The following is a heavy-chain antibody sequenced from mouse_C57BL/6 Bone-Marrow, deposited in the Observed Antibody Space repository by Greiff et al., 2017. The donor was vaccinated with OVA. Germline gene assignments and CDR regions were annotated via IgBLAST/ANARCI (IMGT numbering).Heavy chain of an antibody. V-gene: IGHV14-4*01. Sequence: EVQLVESGAELVRPGASVKLSCTASGFNIKDDYMHWVKQRPEQGLEWIGWIDPENGDTEYASKFQGKATITADTSSNTAYLQLSSLTSEDTAVYYCTTPKLLRYPAYWGQGTLVTVSA. CDR1: GFNIKDDY. CDR2: IDPENGDT. D-gene: IGHD1-1*01. J-gene: IGHJ3*01. CDR3: TTPKLLRYPAY.